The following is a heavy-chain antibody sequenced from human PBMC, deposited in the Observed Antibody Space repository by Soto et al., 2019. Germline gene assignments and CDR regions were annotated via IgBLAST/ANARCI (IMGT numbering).Heavy chain of an antibody. CDR2: FNPSGGST. Sequence: SLHVSCEASVYAFPSYSMRCVRQAPGQGPEWMGIFNPSGGSTPYAQKFQSRVTMTGDTSTSTVYMELSSLRAEDTAVYYCAREGPSGSYSLDHWGQGTLVTFSS. J-gene: IGHJ5*02. CDR1: VYAFPSYS. CDR3: AREGPSGSYSLDH. V-gene: IGHV1-46*01. D-gene: IGHD1-26*01.